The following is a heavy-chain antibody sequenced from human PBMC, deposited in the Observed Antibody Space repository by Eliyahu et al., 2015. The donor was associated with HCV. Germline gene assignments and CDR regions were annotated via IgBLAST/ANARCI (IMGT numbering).Heavy chain of an antibody. D-gene: IGHD1-1*01. V-gene: IGHV4-61*02. CDR3: ARQLFAGFDP. CDR1: GDYINSGNYY. CDR2: VYINGVT. J-gene: IGHJ5*02. Sequence: QVQLQESGPGLVKPSQTLALTCTVSGDYINSGNYYYNWIRQPAGKGLEWIGRVYINGVTDYNPSLRSRITISIDTSKNQVFLKLNSVTVADTAVYYCARQLFAGFDPWGQGTLVAVSS.